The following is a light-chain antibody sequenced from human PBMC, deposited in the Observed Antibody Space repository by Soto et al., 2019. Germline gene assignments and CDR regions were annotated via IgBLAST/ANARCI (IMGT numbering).Light chain of an antibody. Sequence: DIQMTQSPSTLSGSVGDRVTITCRASQTISSWLAWYQQKPGKAPKLLIYKASTLKSGVPSKFSGSGSGTEFTLTISSLQPDDFATYYCQHYNSYSEAFCQGTKVELK. CDR1: QTISSW. V-gene: IGKV1-5*03. CDR2: KAS. J-gene: IGKJ1*01. CDR3: QHYNSYSEA.